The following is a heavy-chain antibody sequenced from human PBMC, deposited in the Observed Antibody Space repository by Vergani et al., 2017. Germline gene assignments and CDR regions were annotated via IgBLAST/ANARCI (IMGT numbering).Heavy chain of an antibody. CDR3: ARARGYCSRTSCYHIRYFDD. CDR2: IYYSGST. J-gene: IGHJ4*02. Sequence: QVQLQESGPGLVKPSQTLSLTCTVSGGSISSGGYYWSWIRQPPGKGLEWIGYIYYSGSTYYNPSLKSRVTISVDTSKNQFSLKLSSVTAADTAVYYCARARGYCSRTSCYHIRYFDDWGEGSLVTVPS. CDR1: GGSISSGGYY. D-gene: IGHD2-2*01. V-gene: IGHV4-31*03.